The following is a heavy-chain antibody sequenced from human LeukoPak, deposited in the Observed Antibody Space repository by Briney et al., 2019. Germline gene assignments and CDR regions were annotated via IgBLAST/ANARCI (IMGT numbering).Heavy chain of an antibody. D-gene: IGHD1-26*01. CDR2: IYYSGST. Sequence: SETLSLTCTVSGGSISSSSYYWGWIRQPPGKGLEWIGSIYYSGSTYYNPSLKSRVTISVDTSKNQFSLKLSSVTAADTAVYDCARTSGSYVSYWGQGTLVTVSS. CDR1: GGSISSSSYY. J-gene: IGHJ4*02. V-gene: IGHV4-39*01. CDR3: ARTSGSYVSY.